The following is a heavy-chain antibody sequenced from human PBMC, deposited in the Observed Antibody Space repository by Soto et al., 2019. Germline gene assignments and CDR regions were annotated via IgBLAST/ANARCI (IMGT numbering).Heavy chain of an antibody. D-gene: IGHD3-10*01. CDR1: GSSMTTYY. J-gene: IGHJ4*02. CDR3: ARVGGFGATTIDY. V-gene: IGHV4-30-4*08. Sequence: SETLSLTCSVSGSSMTTYYWHWIRQPPGKGLEWIGYIYYSGSTYYNPSLKSRVTISVDTSKNQFSLKLSSVTAADTAVYYCARVGGFGATTIDYWGQGTLVTLSS. CDR2: IYYSGST.